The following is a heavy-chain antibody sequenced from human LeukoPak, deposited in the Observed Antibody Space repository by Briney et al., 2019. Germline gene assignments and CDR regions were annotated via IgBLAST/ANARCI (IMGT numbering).Heavy chain of an antibody. Sequence: GASVKVSCQASGYTFTGYYMHWVRQAPAQGLEWMGLINPSGSCTLYVQKFQGRVTMTRDMSTTTDYMELSSLRSEDTAVYDCARDNSVGDIAWWFDPWGQGTLVTVPS. V-gene: IGHV1-46*01. CDR2: INPSGSCT. CDR1: GYTFTGYY. D-gene: IGHD3-16*02. CDR3: ARDNSVGDIAWWFDP. J-gene: IGHJ5*02.